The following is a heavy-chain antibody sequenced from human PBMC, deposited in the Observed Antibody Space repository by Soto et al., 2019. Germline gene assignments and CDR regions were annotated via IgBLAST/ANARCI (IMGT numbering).Heavy chain of an antibody. J-gene: IGHJ4*02. CDR1: GFTFSSYAMH. V-gene: IGHV4-30-4*01. D-gene: IGHD3-16*01. CDR2: IYYSGST. CDR3: AREGAVTPGRPDY. Sequence: VQLVESGGGVVQPGRSLRLSCAASGFTFSSYAMHWVLQAPGKGLEWIGYIYYSGSTYYNPSLKSRVTISVATSKNQCTRKLSSVTAADTAVYYCAREGAVTPGRPDYWGQGTLVTVSS.